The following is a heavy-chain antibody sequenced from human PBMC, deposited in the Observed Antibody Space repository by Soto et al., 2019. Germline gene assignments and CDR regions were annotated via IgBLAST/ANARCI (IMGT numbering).Heavy chain of an antibody. CDR1: GGSFSGYS. CDR3: ARIRLLGIGVWGSYRQPYFHH. D-gene: IGHD3-16*02. V-gene: IGHV4-34*01. CDR2: INHSGST. Sequence: SSETLSLTCAVYGGSFSGYSWTWIRQPPGKGLEWIGEINHSGSTKYNPSLESRVTISLDTSKNHFSLKLSSVTAADTAVYYCARIRLLGIGVWGSYRQPYFHHWGQGTLVTVSS. J-gene: IGHJ1*01.